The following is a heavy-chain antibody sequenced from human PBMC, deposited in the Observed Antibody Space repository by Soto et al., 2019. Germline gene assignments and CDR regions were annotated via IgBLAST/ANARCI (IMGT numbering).Heavy chain of an antibody. V-gene: IGHV1-46*01. D-gene: IGHD4-4*01. CDR1: GYTFTSYY. Sequence: GASMKVSCKASGYTFTSYYMHWVRQAPGQGLEWMGIINPSGGSTSYAQKFQGRVTMTRDTSTSTVYMELSSLRSEDTAVYYCARDLSVNRYYYYYGMDVWGQGTTVTVSS. CDR3: ARDLSVNRYYYYYGMDV. CDR2: INPSGGST. J-gene: IGHJ6*02.